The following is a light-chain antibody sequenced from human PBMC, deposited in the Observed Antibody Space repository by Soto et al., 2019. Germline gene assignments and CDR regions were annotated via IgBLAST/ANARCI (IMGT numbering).Light chain of an antibody. V-gene: IGKV3-20*01. CDR2: GSS. Sequence: EIVLTQSPGTLSLSPGEGATLSCRASQSVSSNYLAWYQQKPGQAPSLLIYGSSNRATGIPDRFIGSGFGTDFTLTIDRLEPEDFAVYYCHQYGRSLSTFGQGTKVDIK. J-gene: IGKJ1*01. CDR3: HQYGRSLST. CDR1: QSVSSNY.